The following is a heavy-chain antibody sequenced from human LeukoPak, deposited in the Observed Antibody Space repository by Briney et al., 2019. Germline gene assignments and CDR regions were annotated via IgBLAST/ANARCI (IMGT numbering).Heavy chain of an antibody. CDR1: GFTFSSYG. V-gene: IGHV3-23*01. D-gene: IGHD3-9*01. J-gene: IGHJ3*02. CDR3: AKAHYDILTGYIYAFDI. CDR2: ISGSGGST. Sequence: TGGSLRLSCAASGFTFSSYGMSWVRQAPGKGLEWVSAISGSGGSTYYADSVKGRFTISRDNSKNTLYLQMNSLRAEDTAVYYCAKAHYDILTGYIYAFDIWGQGTMVTVSS.